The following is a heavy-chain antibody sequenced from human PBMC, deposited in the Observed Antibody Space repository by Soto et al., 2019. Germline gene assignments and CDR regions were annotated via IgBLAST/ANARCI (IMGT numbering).Heavy chain of an antibody. CDR2: IIPICGTA. D-gene: IGHD1-1*01. Sequence: QVQLVQSGAEVKKPGSSVKVSCKASGGPFSSYAISWVRQAPGQGLEWMGGIIPICGTANYAQKVQGRVTITADESTSTAYMELSSLRSEDTAVYYCASPRGNVYASHAYYGMDVWGQGTTVTVSS. CDR3: ASPRGNVYASHAYYGMDV. J-gene: IGHJ6*02. CDR1: GGPFSSYA. V-gene: IGHV1-69*12.